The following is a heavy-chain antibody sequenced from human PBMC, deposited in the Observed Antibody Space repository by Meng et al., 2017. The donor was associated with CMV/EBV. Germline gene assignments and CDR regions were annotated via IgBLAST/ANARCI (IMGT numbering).Heavy chain of an antibody. J-gene: IGHJ6*02. CDR1: GGSFSGYY. Sequence: SETLSLTCAVYGGSFSGYYWSWIRQPPGKGLEWIGEINHSGSTNYNPSLKSRVTISVDTSKNQFSLKLSSATAADTAVYYCARANLYYDFWSGKRLYYYGMDVWGQGTTVTVSS. CDR3: ARANLYYDFWSGKRLYYYGMDV. CDR2: INHSGST. D-gene: IGHD3-3*01. V-gene: IGHV4-34*01.